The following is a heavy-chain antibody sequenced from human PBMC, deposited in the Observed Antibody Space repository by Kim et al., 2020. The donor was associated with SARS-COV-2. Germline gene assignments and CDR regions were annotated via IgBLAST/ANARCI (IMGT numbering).Heavy chain of an antibody. J-gene: IGHJ5*02. V-gene: IGHV1-18*01. CDR2: ISAYNGNT. CDR3: ARDRAPLDIVVVPAASFDP. D-gene: IGHD2-2*01. CDR1: GYTFTSYG. Sequence: ASVKVSCKASGYTFTSYGISWVRQAPGQGLEWMGWISAYNGNTNYAQKLQGRVTMTTDTSTSTAYMELRSLRSDDTAVYYCARDRAPLDIVVVPAASFDPWGQGTLVTVSS.